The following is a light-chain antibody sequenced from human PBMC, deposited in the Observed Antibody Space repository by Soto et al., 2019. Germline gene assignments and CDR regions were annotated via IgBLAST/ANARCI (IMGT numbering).Light chain of an antibody. J-gene: IGKJ5*01. CDR2: DAS. V-gene: IGKV3D-20*01. CDR3: QQYGSSPIT. CDR1: QSVSSSY. Sequence: EIVLTQSPATLSLSPGERATLSCGASQSVSSSYLAWYQQKPGLAPRLLIYDASSRATGIPDRFXXXXXXXXXXXXISRLEPEDFAVYYCQQYGSSPITFGQGTRLEIK.